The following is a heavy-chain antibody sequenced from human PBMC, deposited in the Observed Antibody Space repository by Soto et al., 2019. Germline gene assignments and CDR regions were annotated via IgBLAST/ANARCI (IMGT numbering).Heavy chain of an antibody. J-gene: IGHJ4*02. D-gene: IGHD3-10*01. CDR1: GGSISSYY. CDR2: IYYSGST. Sequence: SETLSLTCTVSGGSISSYYWSWIRQPPGKGLEWIGYIYYSGSTNYNPSLKSRVTISVDTSKNQFSLKLSSVTAADTAVYYCAGFGERRREYWGQGTLVTVSS. CDR3: AGFGERRREY. V-gene: IGHV4-59*08.